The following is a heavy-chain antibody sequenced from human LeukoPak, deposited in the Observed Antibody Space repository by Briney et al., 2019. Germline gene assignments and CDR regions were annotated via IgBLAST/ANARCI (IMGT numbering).Heavy chain of an antibody. D-gene: IGHD6-13*01. Sequence: ASVKVSCKASGGTFSSYAISWVRQAPGQGLEWMGWINPNSGGTNYAQKFQGRVTMTRETAISTAYMELSRLRSDDTAVYYCARDHSSSWYSGVSAFDIWGQGTMVTVSS. V-gene: IGHV1-2*02. CDR2: INPNSGGT. CDR3: ARDHSSSWYSGVSAFDI. CDR1: GGTFSSYA. J-gene: IGHJ3*02.